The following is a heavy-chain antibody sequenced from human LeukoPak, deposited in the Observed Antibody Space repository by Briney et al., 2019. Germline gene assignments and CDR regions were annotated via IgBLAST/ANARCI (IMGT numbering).Heavy chain of an antibody. D-gene: IGHD2/OR15-2a*01. V-gene: IGHV1-69*13. CDR2: IIPIFGTA. CDR3: ARDIARESDQ. CDR1: GGTFSSYA. Sequence: SVKVSCKASGGTFSSYAISWVRQAPGQGLEWMGGIIPIFGTANYAQKFQGRVTITADESTSTVYMEVSSLRSEDTAVYYCARDIARESDQWGRGTLVTVSS. J-gene: IGHJ4*02.